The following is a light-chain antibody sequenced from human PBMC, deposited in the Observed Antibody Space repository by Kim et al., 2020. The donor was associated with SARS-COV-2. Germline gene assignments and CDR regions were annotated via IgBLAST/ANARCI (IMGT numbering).Light chain of an antibody. CDR2: QDT. CDR3: QAWDSSTAVV. J-gene: IGLJ2*01. Sequence: SYELTQPPSVSVSPGQTASITCSGDKLGDKYACWYQQKPGQSPVLVIYQDTKRPSGIPERFSGSNSGNTATLTISGTQAMDEADYHCQAWDSSTAVVVGG. CDR1: KLGDKY. V-gene: IGLV3-1*01.